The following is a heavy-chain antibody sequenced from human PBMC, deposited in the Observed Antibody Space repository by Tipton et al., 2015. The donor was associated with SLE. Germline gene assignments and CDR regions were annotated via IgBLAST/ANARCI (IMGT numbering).Heavy chain of an antibody. J-gene: IGHJ2*01. Sequence: QLVQSGAEVKKPGESLKISCKGSGYSFTSYWSWIRQPPGKGLEWIGEINHSGSTNYNPSLKSRVTISVDTSKNQFSLKLSSVTAADTAVYYCARDTRATGGYFDLWGRGTLVTVSS. CDR1: GYSFTSY. V-gene: IGHV4-34*01. D-gene: IGHD5-12*01. CDR3: ARDTRATGGYFDL. CDR2: INHSGST.